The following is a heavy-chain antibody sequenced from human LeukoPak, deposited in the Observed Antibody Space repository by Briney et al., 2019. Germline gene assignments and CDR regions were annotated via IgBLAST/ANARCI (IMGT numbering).Heavy chain of an antibody. CDR1: GGTFSSYA. J-gene: IGHJ4*02. CDR2: IIPIFGTA. CDR3: ARHQAVAGPFDY. D-gene: IGHD6-19*01. V-gene: IGHV1-69*13. Sequence: GASVKVSCKASGGTFSSYAISWVRQAPGQGLEWMGGIIPIFGTANYAQKFQGRVTITADESTSTAYMELSSPRSEDTAVYYCARHQAVAGPFDYWGQGTLVTVSS.